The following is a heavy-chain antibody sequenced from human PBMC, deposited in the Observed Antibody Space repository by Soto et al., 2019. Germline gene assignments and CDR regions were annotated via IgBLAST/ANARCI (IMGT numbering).Heavy chain of an antibody. CDR2: ISGSGGST. CDR3: AECCYDSGGYSDY. D-gene: IGHD3-22*01. Sequence: GGSLRLSCAASGFTFSSYAMSWVRQAPGKGLEWVSAISGSGGSTYYADSVKGRFTISRDNSKNTLYLQMNSLRAEDTAVYYCAECCYDSGGYSDYWGQGTLVTVSS. V-gene: IGHV3-23*01. CDR1: GFTFSSYA. J-gene: IGHJ4*02.